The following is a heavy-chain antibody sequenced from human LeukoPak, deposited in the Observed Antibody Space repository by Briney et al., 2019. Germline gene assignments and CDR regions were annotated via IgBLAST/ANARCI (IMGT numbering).Heavy chain of an antibody. J-gene: IGHJ4*02. CDR1: GFTFSSYA. V-gene: IGHV3-64*01. Sequence: GGSLRLSCAASGFTFSSYAMHWVRQAPGKGLEYVSAISSNGGSTYYANSVKGRFTISRDNSKNTLYLQMGSLRAEDMAVYYCARSLRYSGSYFNWGQGTLVTVSS. CDR2: ISSNGGST. CDR3: ARSLRYSGSYFN. D-gene: IGHD1-26*01.